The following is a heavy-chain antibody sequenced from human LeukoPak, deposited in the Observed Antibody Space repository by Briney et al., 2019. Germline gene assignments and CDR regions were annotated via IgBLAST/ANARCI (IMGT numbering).Heavy chain of an antibody. V-gene: IGHV4-34*01. J-gene: IGHJ4*02. CDR2: INHSGST. Sequence: SETLSLTCTVSGGSISSYYWSWIRQPPGKGLEWIGEINHSGSTNYNPSLKSRVTISVDTSKNQFPLKLSSVTAADTAVYYCARVSRWELLIDYWGQGTLVTVSS. CDR1: GGSISSYY. D-gene: IGHD1-26*01. CDR3: ARVSRWELLIDY.